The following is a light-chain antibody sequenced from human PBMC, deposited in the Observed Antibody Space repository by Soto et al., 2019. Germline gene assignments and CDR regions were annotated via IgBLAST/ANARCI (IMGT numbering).Light chain of an antibody. Sequence: QSVLIQPPSASGTPGQRVTISCSGSSSNIGSNTVNWYQQLPGTAPKLLIYSNDQRPSGVPDRFSGSKSGTSASLAISGLQSEDEADYHCAAWDDSLNGVIFGGGTKLTVL. J-gene: IGLJ2*01. V-gene: IGLV1-44*01. CDR3: AAWDDSLNGVI. CDR1: SSNIGSNT. CDR2: SND.